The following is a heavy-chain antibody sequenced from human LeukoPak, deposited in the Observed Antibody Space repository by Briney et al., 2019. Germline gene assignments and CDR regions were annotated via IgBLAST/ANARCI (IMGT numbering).Heavy chain of an antibody. CDR2: ISYDGSNK. CDR1: GFTFRSYG. D-gene: IGHD2-15*01. Sequence: GRSLRLSCAASGFTFRSYGMHWVRQAPGKGLEWVAVISYDGSNKYYADSVKGRFTISRDNSKNTLYLEMNSLRAEDTAVFYCAKVGDYCDGGSCYSTWGQGTLVTVSS. CDR3: AKVGDYCDGGSCYST. J-gene: IGHJ5*02. V-gene: IGHV3-30*18.